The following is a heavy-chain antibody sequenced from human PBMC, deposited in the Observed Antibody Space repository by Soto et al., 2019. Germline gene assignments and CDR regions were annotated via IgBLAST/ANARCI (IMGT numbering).Heavy chain of an antibody. J-gene: IGHJ5*02. CDR1: GFTFSSYA. D-gene: IGHD3-22*01. CDR3: AKCVAPNYYDSSGYSNWFDP. CDR2: ISGSGGST. Sequence: GGSLRLSCAASGFTFSSYAMNWVRQAPGKGLDCVSAISGSGGSTYYADSVKVRFTISRDNSKNTLYLQMNSLRAEDTAVYYCAKCVAPNYYDSSGYSNWFDPWGQGNLVTVSS. V-gene: IGHV3-23*01.